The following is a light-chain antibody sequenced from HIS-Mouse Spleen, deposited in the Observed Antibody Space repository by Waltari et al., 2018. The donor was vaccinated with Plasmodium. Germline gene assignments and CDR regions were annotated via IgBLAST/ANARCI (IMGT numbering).Light chain of an antibody. CDR3: QQLNSYPYT. Sequence: DITLTQSPSFLSASVGDRVTITCRASQGISSYLAWYQQQPGKAPKLLIYAASTLQSGVPSRFSGSGSGTEFTLTISSLQPEDFATYYCQQLNSYPYTFGQGTKLEIK. CDR2: AAS. J-gene: IGKJ2*01. V-gene: IGKV1-9*01. CDR1: QGISSY.